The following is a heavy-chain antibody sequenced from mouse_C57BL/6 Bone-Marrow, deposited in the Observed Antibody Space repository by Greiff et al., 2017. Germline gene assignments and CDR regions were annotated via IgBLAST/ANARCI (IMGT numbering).Heavy chain of an antibody. V-gene: IGHV1-64*01. CDR2: IHPNSGST. J-gene: IGHJ2*01. Sequence: QVQLQQPGAELVKPGASVKLSCKASGYTFTSYWMHWVKQRPGQGLEWIGMIHPNSGSTNYNEKFKSKATLTVDKSSSTAYMQLSSLTSEDSAVYYCARRYYGSSGYFDYWGQGTTLTVSS. D-gene: IGHD1-1*01. CDR1: GYTFTSYW. CDR3: ARRYYGSSGYFDY.